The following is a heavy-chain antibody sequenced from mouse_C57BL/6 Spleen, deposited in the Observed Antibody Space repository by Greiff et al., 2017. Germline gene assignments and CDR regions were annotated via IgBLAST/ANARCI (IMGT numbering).Heavy chain of an antibody. CDR2: IHPNSGST. Sequence: QVQLQQPGAELVKPGASVKLSCKASGYTFTSYWMHWVQQRPGQGLEWIGMIHPNSGSTYYNEMFKSKATLTVDKSYSSAYMQLSSLTSEDSAVYYCARGSWGCAYWGQGTLVTVSA. J-gene: IGHJ3*01. V-gene: IGHV1-64*01. CDR1: GYTFTSYW. CDR3: ARGSWGCAY. D-gene: IGHD4-1*01.